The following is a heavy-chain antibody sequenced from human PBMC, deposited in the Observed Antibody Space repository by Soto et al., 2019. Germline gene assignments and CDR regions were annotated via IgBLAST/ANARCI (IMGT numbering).Heavy chain of an antibody. CDR1: GGTFSSYA. J-gene: IGHJ4*02. CDR3: ARVLRDGYNLNYFDS. Sequence: QVQLVQSGAEVKKPGSSVKVSCKASGGTFSSYAITWVRQAPGQGLEWMGGIVPIFGTANYAQKFQGRVTITADESTSTAYMELSSLRSEDTAVYYCARVLRDGYNLNYFDSWGQGTLVTVSS. V-gene: IGHV1-69*12. CDR2: IVPIFGTA. D-gene: IGHD5-12*01.